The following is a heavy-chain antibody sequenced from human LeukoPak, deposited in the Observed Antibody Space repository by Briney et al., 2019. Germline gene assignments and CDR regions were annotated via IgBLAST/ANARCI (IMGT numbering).Heavy chain of an antibody. J-gene: IGHJ4*02. CDR1: GYXFTSYG. CDR3: ATTYYYGSGSYYNSYYFDY. Sequence: ASVKVSCKASGYXFTSYGISWVRQAPGQGLEWMGWISAYNGNTNYAQKLQGRVTMTTDTSTSTAYMELRSLRSDDTAVYYCATTYYYGSGSYYNSYYFDYWGQGTPVTVSS. D-gene: IGHD3-10*01. V-gene: IGHV1-18*01. CDR2: ISAYNGNT.